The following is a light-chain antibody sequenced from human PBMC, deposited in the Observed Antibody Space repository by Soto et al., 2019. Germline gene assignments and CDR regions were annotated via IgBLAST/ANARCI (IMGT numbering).Light chain of an antibody. CDR2: NVY. CDR3: SAYTVSRTYV. J-gene: IGLJ1*01. Sequence: QSALTQPASVSGSPGQSITISCTGTSSDVGAYNFVSWHQQHLGKAPKLMIYNVYDRPSGISYRFSGSKSGNTASLTISGLQGEDEADYYCSAYTVSRTYVFGTGTKLTVL. V-gene: IGLV2-14*03. CDR1: SSDVGAYNF.